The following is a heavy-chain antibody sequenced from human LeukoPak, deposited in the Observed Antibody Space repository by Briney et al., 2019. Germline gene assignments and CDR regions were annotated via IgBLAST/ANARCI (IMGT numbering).Heavy chain of an antibody. CDR2: ISYDGSNE. V-gene: IGHV3-30*03. J-gene: IGHJ4*02. D-gene: IGHD3-10*01. Sequence: SGGSLRLSCAASGFTFRNYGMHWVRQAPGKGLEWVAFISYDGSNEYYADSVKGRFTFSRDNSKNTLFLQMNSLRPEDTAVYYCARALWFGETFPAYWGQGTLVTVSS. CDR3: ARALWFGETFPAY. CDR1: GFTFRNYG.